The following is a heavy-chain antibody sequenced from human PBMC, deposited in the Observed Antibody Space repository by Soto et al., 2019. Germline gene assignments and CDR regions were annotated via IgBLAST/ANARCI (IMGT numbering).Heavy chain of an antibody. J-gene: IGHJ5*02. Sequence: ASVKVSCKVSGYTLTELSIHWVRQAPGKGLEWMGGFDPEDGETIYAQKFQGRVTMTEDTSTDTAYMELSSLRSEDTAVYYCAAHKSRYNWNDVWFDPWGQGTLVTVSS. CDR2: FDPEDGET. V-gene: IGHV1-24*01. D-gene: IGHD1-20*01. CDR3: AAHKSRYNWNDVWFDP. CDR1: GYTLTELS.